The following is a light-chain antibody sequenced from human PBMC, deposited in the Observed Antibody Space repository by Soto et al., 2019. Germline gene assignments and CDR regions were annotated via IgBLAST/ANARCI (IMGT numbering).Light chain of an antibody. CDR1: SSDVGGYNY. CDR3: SSHTRSSTVV. CDR2: EVS. Sequence: QSALTQPASVSGSPGQSITISCTGTSSDVGGYNYVSWYQQHPGKAPKLMIYEVSNRPSGVSNRFSGSKSGNTASLTISGLQAEDEADYYCSSHTRSSTVVFGGGTKLTVL. J-gene: IGLJ2*01. V-gene: IGLV2-14*01.